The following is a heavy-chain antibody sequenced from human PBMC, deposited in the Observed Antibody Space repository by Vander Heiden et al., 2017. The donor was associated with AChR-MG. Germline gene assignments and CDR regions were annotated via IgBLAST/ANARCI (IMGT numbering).Heavy chain of an antibody. CDR3: ARGTDLEMATIWAIDY. Sequence: QVQLVQSGAEVKTPGSSVKVTCKAPGGTFSSYAISWVRQAPGHGLEWMGGIIPIFGTASYAQKFQGRVTITADESTSTAYMELSSLRSEDTAVYYCARGTDLEMATIWAIDYWGQGTLVTVSS. D-gene: IGHD5-12*01. J-gene: IGHJ4*02. V-gene: IGHV1-69*01. CDR2: IIPIFGTA. CDR1: GGTFSSYA.